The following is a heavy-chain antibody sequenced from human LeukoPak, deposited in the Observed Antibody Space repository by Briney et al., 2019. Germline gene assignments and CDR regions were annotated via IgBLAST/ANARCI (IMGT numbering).Heavy chain of an antibody. J-gene: IGHJ4*02. D-gene: IGHD1-7*01. V-gene: IGHV3-30*18. CDR3: AKGSAGTTGFFAFDY. CDR2: ISYDGSNK. CDR1: GFTFSSYG. Sequence: GGSLRLSCAASGFTFSSYGMHWVRQAPGKGLEWVAVISYDGSNKYYADSVKGRFTISRDNSKNTLCLQMNSLRAEDTAVYYCAKGSAGTTGFFAFDYCGQGTLVTVSS.